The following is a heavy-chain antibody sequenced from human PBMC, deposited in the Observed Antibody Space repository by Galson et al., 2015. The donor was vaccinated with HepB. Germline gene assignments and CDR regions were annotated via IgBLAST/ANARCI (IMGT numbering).Heavy chain of an antibody. CDR3: ARDAPNYSKGDY. CDR1: GGTFSSYA. V-gene: IGHV1-69*13. CDR2: IIPIFGTA. Sequence: SVKVSCKASGGTFSSYAISWVRQAPGQGLEWMGGIIPIFGTANYAQKFQGRVTITADESTSTAYMELSSLRSEDTAVYYCARDAPNYSKGDYWGQGTLVTVSS. D-gene: IGHD4-11*01. J-gene: IGHJ4*02.